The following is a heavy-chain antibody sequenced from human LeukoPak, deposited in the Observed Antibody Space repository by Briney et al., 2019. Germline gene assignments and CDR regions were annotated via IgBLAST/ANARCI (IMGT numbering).Heavy chain of an antibody. CDR2: IKSKTDGGTT. V-gene: IGHV3-15*01. CDR3: TTDPIAVAGTVDY. Sequence: PGGSLRLSCAASGFTFSNAWMSWVRQAPGKGLEWVGRIKSKTDGGTTDYAAPVEGRFTISRDDSKDTLYLQMNNLETEDTAVYYCTTDPIAVAGTVDYWSQGTLVTVSS. D-gene: IGHD6-19*01. J-gene: IGHJ4*02. CDR1: GFTFSNAW.